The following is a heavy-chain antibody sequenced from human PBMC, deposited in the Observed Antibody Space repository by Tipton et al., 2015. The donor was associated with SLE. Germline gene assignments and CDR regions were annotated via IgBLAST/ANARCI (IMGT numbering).Heavy chain of an antibody. V-gene: IGHV4-59*01. CDR1: DVSIRSYY. CDR2: IDGSGTT. D-gene: IGHD6-19*01. CDR3: ARGGYSSGWYGDYFVY. J-gene: IGHJ4*02. Sequence: TLSLTCTVSDVSIRSYYWSWIRQPPGKGLEWIAHIDGSGTTNYNPSLRSRVSISADTSNNHFSLKLTSVSAADTAIYYCARGGYSSGWYGDYFVYCGQGTLVTVSS.